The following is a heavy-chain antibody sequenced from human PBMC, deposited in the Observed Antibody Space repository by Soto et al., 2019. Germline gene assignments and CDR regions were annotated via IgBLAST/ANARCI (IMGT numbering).Heavy chain of an antibody. J-gene: IGHJ6*02. Sequence: PGGSLRLSCRVSGFTFNNSGMHWVRQAPGKGLEWMAVISYDGSDKYYADSVKGRVIISRDNSKSTLNLEMNSLRAEDTAIYYCVKDRVPGAYGNYYGMDVWGQGTTVTVSS. D-gene: IGHD5-12*01. CDR2: ISYDGSDK. CDR1: GFTFNNSG. CDR3: VKDRVPGAYGNYYGMDV. V-gene: IGHV3-30*18.